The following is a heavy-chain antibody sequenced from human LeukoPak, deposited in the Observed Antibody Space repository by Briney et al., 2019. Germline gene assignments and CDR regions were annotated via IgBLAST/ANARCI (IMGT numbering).Heavy chain of an antibody. CDR1: GFTFNNYA. V-gene: IGHV3-23*01. Sequence: PGGSLRLSCAASGFTFNNYAMTWVRKAPGPGLEWVSTISNSVSGVSTYYADSVKGRFTISRDNSKNTLYLQMNSLRAEDTAVYYCAKDRTGYSYGYFLSPWGQGTLVTVSS. J-gene: IGHJ5*02. CDR3: AKDRTGYSYGYFLSP. CDR2: ISNSVSGVST. D-gene: IGHD5-18*01.